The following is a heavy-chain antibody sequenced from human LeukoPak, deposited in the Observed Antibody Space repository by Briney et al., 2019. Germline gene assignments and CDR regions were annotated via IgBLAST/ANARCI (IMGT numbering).Heavy chain of an antibody. D-gene: IGHD5-12*01. J-gene: IGHJ4*02. CDR2: IIPIFGTA. CDR1: GGTFSSYA. Sequence: SVKVSCKASGGTFSSYAISWVRQAPGQGLEWMGGIIPIFGTANYAQKFQGRVTITADESTSTAYMELGSLRSEDTAVYYCARSFHSGYDYFDYWGQGTLVTVSS. CDR3: ARSFHSGYDYFDY. V-gene: IGHV1-69*13.